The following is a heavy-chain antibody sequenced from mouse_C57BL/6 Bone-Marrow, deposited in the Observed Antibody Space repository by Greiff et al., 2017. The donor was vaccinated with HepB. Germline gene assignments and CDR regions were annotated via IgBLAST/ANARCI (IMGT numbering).Heavy chain of an antibody. J-gene: IGHJ2*01. Sequence: QVQLKESGPELVKPGASVKISCKASGYSFTSYYIHWVKQRPGQGLEWIGWIYPGSGNTKYNEKFKGKATLTSDTSSSTAYMQLSSLTSEDSAVYYCARWMGYGGDFDYWGQGTTLTVSS. CDR2: IYPGSGNT. V-gene: IGHV1-66*01. D-gene: IGHD1-1*02. CDR3: ARWMGYGGDFDY. CDR1: GYSFTSYY.